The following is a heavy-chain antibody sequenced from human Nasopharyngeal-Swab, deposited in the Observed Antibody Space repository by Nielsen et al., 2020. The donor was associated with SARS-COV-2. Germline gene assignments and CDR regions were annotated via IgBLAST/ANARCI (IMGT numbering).Heavy chain of an antibody. V-gene: IGHV4-39*07. D-gene: IGHD2-8*01. CDR3: ASEISPPEYCSFGVCHRVYKWFDP. Sequence: SETLSLTCTVSGVPVSSTNYYWGWLRQPPGKGLEWIGSIYYSGSTYYNPSLKSRVTISVDTSKNQFSLKLSSVTAADTAVYYCASEISPPEYCSFGVCHRVYKWFDPWGQGTLVTVSP. CDR2: IYYSGST. CDR1: GVPVSSTNYY. J-gene: IGHJ5*02.